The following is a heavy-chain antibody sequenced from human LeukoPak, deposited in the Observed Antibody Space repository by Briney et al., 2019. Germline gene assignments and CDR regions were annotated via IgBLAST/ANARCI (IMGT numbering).Heavy chain of an antibody. CDR1: GHTFTSYG. V-gene: IGHV1-18*04. J-gene: IGHJ6*04. CDR3: ARDQGIRWYYYGMDV. Sequence: ASVKVSCKASGHTFTSYGISWVRQAPGQGLEWMGWISAYNGNTNYAQKLQGRVTMTTDTSTSTAYMELRSLRSDDTAVYYCARDQGIRWYYYGMDVWGKGTTVTVSS. D-gene: IGHD4-23*01. CDR2: ISAYNGNT.